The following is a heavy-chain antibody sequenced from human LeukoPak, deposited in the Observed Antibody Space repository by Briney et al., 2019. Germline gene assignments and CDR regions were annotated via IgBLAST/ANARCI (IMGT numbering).Heavy chain of an antibody. CDR2: ISYDGSNK. V-gene: IGHV3-30*18. Sequence: GGSLRLSCAASGFTFGSYGMHWVRQAPGKGLEWVAVISYDGSNKYYADSVKGRFTISRDNSKNTLYLQMNSLRAEDTAVYYCAKPASVQLWSRGYFQHWGQGTLVTVSS. J-gene: IGHJ1*01. CDR3: AKPASVQLWSRGYFQH. D-gene: IGHD5-18*01. CDR1: GFTFGSYG.